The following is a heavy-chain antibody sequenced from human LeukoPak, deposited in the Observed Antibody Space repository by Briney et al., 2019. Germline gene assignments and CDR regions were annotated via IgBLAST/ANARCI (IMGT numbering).Heavy chain of an antibody. D-gene: IGHD3-9*01. J-gene: IGHJ4*02. CDR3: ARDFLRLTGYPVAFDY. Sequence: ATVKDSCKAYGYNFTSYGISWVRQAPGQGLEWMGWISAYNGNTNYAQKLQGRVTMTTDTSTSTAYMELRSLRSDDTAVYYCARDFLRLTGYPVAFDYWGQGTLVTVSS. CDR2: ISAYNGNT. V-gene: IGHV1-18*01. CDR1: GYNFTSYG.